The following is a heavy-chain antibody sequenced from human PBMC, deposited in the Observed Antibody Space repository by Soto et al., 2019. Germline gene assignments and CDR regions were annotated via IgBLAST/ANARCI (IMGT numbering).Heavy chain of an antibody. J-gene: IGHJ4*02. V-gene: IGHV3-23*01. CDR1: GFTFSNYA. D-gene: IGHD3-10*01. CDR2: ISGSSNNT. Sequence: EVQLLESGGGLVQPGGSLRLSCAASGFTFSNYAMNWVRHAPGKGLEWVSGISGSSNNTFYADSVKGRFTISRDNSKTTLFLQMNSLRAEDTALYYCAKDSDTKRGPDYWGPGTLVTVSS. CDR3: AKDSDTKRGPDY.